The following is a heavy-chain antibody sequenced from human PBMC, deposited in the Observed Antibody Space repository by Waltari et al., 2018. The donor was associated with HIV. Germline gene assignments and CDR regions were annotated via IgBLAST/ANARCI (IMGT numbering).Heavy chain of an antibody. CDR1: GYTFTDYY. Sequence: QVQLVQSGAEVKKPGASVRVSCKTSGYTFTDYYIHWVRQAPGQGLEWLGWVNPDTGSTKYPPAFRGRVTLTRDTSISTAYMELTSLKSDDTAVYFCANALGLRAPLDYWGQGTLVTVSS. CDR3: ANALGLRAPLDY. J-gene: IGHJ4*02. V-gene: IGHV1-2*02. D-gene: IGHD2-2*01. CDR2: VNPDTGST.